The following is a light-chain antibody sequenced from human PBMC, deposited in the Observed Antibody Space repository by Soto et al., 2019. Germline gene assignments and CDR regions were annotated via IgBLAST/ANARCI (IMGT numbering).Light chain of an antibody. V-gene: IGLV4-69*01. CDR3: QTWGTGIRV. Sequence: QSVLTQSPSASASLGASVKLTCTLSSRHSSYSIAWHQQQPEKGPRFLMKLNSGGGHNKGDGIPDRFSGSSSGAERYLTISSLQSEDEADYYCQTWGTGIRVFGTGTKLTVL. J-gene: IGLJ1*01. CDR2: LNSGGGH. CDR1: SRHSSYS.